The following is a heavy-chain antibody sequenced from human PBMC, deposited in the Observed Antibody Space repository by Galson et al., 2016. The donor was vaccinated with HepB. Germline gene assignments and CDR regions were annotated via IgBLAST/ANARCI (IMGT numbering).Heavy chain of an antibody. Sequence: SLRLSCAASGFTFSYYYMNWIRQAPGKGLEWVSYISHSGSIVYYADSVKGRFTISRDNVKNSLFLQMNSLRAEDTAVYYCAREGPFLPGGMTIMRFDDWGQGTQVTVSS. V-gene: IGHV3-11*01. J-gene: IGHJ4*02. CDR1: GFTFSYYY. D-gene: IGHD3-16*01. CDR3: AREGPFLPGGMTIMRFDD. CDR2: ISHSGSIV.